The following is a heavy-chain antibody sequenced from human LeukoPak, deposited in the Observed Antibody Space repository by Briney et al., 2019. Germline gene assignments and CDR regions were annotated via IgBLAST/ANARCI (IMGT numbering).Heavy chain of an antibody. CDR3: ARDRGWGPGSPYYFDY. CDR1: GFTFSSYA. D-gene: IGHD3-10*01. CDR2: ISYDGSNK. V-gene: IGHV3-30*04. Sequence: GGSLRLSCAASGFTFSSYAMHWVRQAPGKGLEWVAVISYDGSNKYYADSVKGRFTISRDNSKNTLYLQMNSLRAEDSAVYYCARDRGWGPGSPYYFDYWGQGTLVTVSS. J-gene: IGHJ4*02.